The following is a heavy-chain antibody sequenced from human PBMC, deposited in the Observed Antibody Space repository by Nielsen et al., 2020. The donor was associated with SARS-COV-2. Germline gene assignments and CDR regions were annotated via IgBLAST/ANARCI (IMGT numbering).Heavy chain of an antibody. Sequence: GESLKISCVASGFTFSTYWMTWVRQAPGKGLECLANIKPDGSGKYYLDSVKGRFTVSRDNAKNTVYLQMTSLRAEDTAVYYCARDANIGAAGKLFDYWGRGTRVTIS. CDR2: IKPDGSGK. J-gene: IGHJ4*02. CDR3: ARDANIGAAGKLFDY. D-gene: IGHD6-13*01. CDR1: GFTFSTYW. V-gene: IGHV3-7*01.